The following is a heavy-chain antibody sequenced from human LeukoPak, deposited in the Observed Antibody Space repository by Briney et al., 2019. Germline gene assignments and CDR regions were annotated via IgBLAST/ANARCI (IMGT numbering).Heavy chain of an antibody. CDR2: INHSGST. CDR1: GGSFSGYY. J-gene: IGHJ2*01. V-gene: IGHV4-34*01. Sequence: SENLSRNCAVYGGSFSGYYWSWIRHPPGKGLEWIGEINHSGSTNYNPSLKSRVTISVDTSKNQFFLKLSSVTAADTAVYYCARKKPRWYFDLWGRGTLVTVSS. D-gene: IGHD1-14*01. CDR3: ARKKPRWYFDL.